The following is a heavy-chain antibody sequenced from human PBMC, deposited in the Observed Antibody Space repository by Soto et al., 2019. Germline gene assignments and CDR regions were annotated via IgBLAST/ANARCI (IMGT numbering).Heavy chain of an antibody. CDR2: ISYDGRNT. Sequence: QVQLEESGGGVVQPGRSLRLSCAGSGFTFTTYGLHWVRQAPGKGLEWLAVISYDGRNTYYADSVEGRFTISRDSSKXXLXXQMNNLRTDDTAVYYCAKELLKQLKVSHYYYSMDVWGQGTTVTVSS. V-gene: IGHV3-30*18. D-gene: IGHD1-1*01. CDR3: AKELLKQLKVSHYYYSMDV. J-gene: IGHJ6*02. CDR1: GFTFTTYG.